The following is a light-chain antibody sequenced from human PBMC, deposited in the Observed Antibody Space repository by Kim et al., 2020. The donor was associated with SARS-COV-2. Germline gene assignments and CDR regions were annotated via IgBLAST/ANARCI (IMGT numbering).Light chain of an antibody. V-gene: IGKV3-20*01. CDR2: DSS. CDR3: QQYGSSPFT. Sequence: PGERATLSCRATESLNSYSLAWYPQTPGRAPRLLIYDSSSRATGIPDRFSRSGSGTAFTLTISRLETEDFAVYYCQQYGSSPFTFGPGTKVD. J-gene: IGKJ3*01. CDR1: ESLNSYS.